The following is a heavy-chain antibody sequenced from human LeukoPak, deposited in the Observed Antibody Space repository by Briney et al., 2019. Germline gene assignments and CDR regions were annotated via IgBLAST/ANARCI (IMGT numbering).Heavy chain of an antibody. V-gene: IGHV3-23*01. D-gene: IGHD3-3*01. J-gene: IGHJ6*03. CDR1: GFTFSSYA. Sequence: GGSLRLSCAASGFTFSSYAMSWVRQAPGKGLEWVSAISGSGASTYYADSVKGRFTISRDNSKNTLYLQMNSLRAEDTAVYYCATSMLRFLEWLSPSYYYYMDVWGKGTTVTVSS. CDR2: ISGSGAST. CDR3: ATSMLRFLEWLSPSYYYYMDV.